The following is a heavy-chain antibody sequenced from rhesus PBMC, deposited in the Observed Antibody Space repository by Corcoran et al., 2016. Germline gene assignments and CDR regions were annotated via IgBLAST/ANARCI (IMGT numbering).Heavy chain of an antibody. CDR2: IYGSGSST. D-gene: IGHD6-43*01. CDR3: ARSSGYSSSYTFDY. Sequence: QLQLQESGPGLVKPSETLSVTCAVSGGSISSSYWSWIRQAPGKGLDWIGYIYGSGSSTNSNPSLKSRVTLAVDTSTNQLSLKLSSVTTADTAVYYFARSSGYSSSYTFDYWGQGVLVTVSS. V-gene: IGHV4-169*01. CDR1: GGSISSSY. J-gene: IGHJ4*01.